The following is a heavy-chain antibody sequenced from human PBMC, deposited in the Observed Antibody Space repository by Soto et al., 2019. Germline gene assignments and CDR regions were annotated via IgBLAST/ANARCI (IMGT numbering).Heavy chain of an antibody. CDR2: IYYSGST. Sequence: SETLSLTCTVSGGSISSGGYYWSWIRQHPGKGLEWIGYIYYSGSTYYNPSLKSRVTISVDTSKNQFSLKLSSVTAADTAVYYCAREGLGELSKAFDYWGQGTLVTVSS. CDR3: AREGLGELSKAFDY. D-gene: IGHD3-16*02. J-gene: IGHJ4*02. V-gene: IGHV4-31*03. CDR1: GGSISSGGYY.